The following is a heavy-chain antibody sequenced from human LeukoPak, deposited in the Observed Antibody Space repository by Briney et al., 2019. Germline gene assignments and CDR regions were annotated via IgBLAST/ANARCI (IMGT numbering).Heavy chain of an antibody. D-gene: IGHD4-11*01. CDR1: GGSISSGGYY. J-gene: IGHJ4*02. Sequence: SETLSLTCTVSGGSISSGGYYWGWIRQHPGKGLEWIGYIYYSGSTYYNPSLKSRVTISVDTSKNQFSLKLSSVTAADTAVYYCARSTVITPPYFDYWGQGTLVTVSS. CDR2: IYYSGST. V-gene: IGHV4-31*03. CDR3: ARSTVITPPYFDY.